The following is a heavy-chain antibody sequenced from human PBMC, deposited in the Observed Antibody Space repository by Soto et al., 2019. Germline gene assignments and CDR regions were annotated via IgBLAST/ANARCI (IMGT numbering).Heavy chain of an antibody. D-gene: IGHD2-8*01. CDR3: AGNGDTRYYFDY. CDR1: GGSISSGGYY. CDR2: IYYSGST. V-gene: IGHV4-31*03. J-gene: IGHJ4*02. Sequence: SETLSLTCTVSGGSISSGGYYWSWIRQQPGKGLEWIGYIYYSGSTYYNPSLKSRVTISVDTSKNQFSLKLSSVTAADTAVYYCAGNGDTRYYFDYWGQGTLVTVSS.